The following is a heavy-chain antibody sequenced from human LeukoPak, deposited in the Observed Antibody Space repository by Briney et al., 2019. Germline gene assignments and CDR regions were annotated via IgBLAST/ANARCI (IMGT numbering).Heavy chain of an antibody. J-gene: IGHJ4*02. CDR2: ISSSSSTI. CDR1: GFTFSTYS. D-gene: IGHD6-6*01. CDR3: ARGPNSNWSGLDF. Sequence: QPGGSLRLSCAASGFTFSTYSMNWVRQAPGKGLEWVSYISSSSSTIYYADSVKGRFTVSRDNAKNTLYLQVNNLRAEDTAVYYCARGPNSNWSGLDFWGQGTLLTVSS. V-gene: IGHV3-48*04.